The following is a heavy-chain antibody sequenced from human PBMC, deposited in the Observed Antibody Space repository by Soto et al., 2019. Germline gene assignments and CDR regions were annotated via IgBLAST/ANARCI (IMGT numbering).Heavy chain of an antibody. Sequence: QVQLVESGGDLVKRGGSLRLSCAASGYTFSDYYMSWIRQAPGKGLEWISYIDTSSTKIYYADSVKGRFTISRDNAKNSLYLEMNRLRDEDTAVYYCASHYDMWSGYLSPVDYWGKGTLVTVSS. CDR2: IDTSSTKI. D-gene: IGHD3-3*01. J-gene: IGHJ4*02. CDR3: ASHYDMWSGYLSPVDY. V-gene: IGHV3-11*01. CDR1: GYTFSDYY.